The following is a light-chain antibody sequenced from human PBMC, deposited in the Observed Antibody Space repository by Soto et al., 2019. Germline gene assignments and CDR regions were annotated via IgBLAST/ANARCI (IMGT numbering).Light chain of an antibody. CDR3: CSYTSSCTLVV. J-gene: IGLJ2*01. Sequence: QSVLTQPASVSGSPGQSITISCTGTSSDVGGYNYVSWYQQHPGKAPKLMIYDVSNRPSGVSNRFSGSKAGNAACLTISGLQAEDESDYYWCSYTSSCTLVVFGGGTELTVL. CDR1: SSDVGGYNY. V-gene: IGLV2-14*01. CDR2: DVS.